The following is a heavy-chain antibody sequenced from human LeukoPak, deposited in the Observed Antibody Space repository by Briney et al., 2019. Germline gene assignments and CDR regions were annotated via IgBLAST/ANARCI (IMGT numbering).Heavy chain of an antibody. D-gene: IGHD6-19*01. CDR1: GGSISSGGYY. CDR3: ARDPRGGWLDY. CDR2: IYYSGST. J-gene: IGHJ4*02. V-gene: IGHV4-31*03. Sequence: SKTLSLTCTVSGGSISSGGYYWSWIRQHPGKGLEWIGYIYYSGSTYYNPSLKSRVTISVDTSKNQFSLKLSSVTAADTAVYYCARDPRGGWLDYWGQGTLVTVSS.